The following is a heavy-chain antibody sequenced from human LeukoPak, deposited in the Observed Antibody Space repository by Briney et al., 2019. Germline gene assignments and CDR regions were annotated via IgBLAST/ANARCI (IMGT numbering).Heavy chain of an antibody. CDR1: TFSFNTYG. CDR3: AKDLSYSFDI. CDR2: IGHDGNYK. D-gene: IGHD2-15*01. Sequence: GGSLRLSCIMSTFSFNTYGFHWFRQAPGKGLEWLAFIGHDGNYKHYGDSVRGRFTTSRDNSKNTVYLQMNSLRADDTALYRCAKDLSYSFDIWGQGTKVTVSS. J-gene: IGHJ3*02. V-gene: IGHV3-30*02.